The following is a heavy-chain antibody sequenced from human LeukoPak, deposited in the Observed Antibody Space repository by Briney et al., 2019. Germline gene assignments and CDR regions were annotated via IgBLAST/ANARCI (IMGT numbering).Heavy chain of an antibody. CDR1: GFTLSSYG. J-gene: IGHJ4*02. Sequence: GRSLRLSCAASGFTLSSYGMHWVRQTAGKGLEWVSAISGGGDITYYADSVKGRFTISRDNSKDTLFLQMHSLRPGDTAVYYCVREDTPATANYWGQGTLVTISS. CDR3: VREDTPATANY. CDR2: ISGGGDIT. V-gene: IGHV3-23*01. D-gene: IGHD2-21*02.